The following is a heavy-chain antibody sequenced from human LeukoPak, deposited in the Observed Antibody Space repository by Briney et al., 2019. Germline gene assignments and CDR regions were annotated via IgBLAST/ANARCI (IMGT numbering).Heavy chain of an antibody. D-gene: IGHD6-13*01. CDR2: IYYSGST. Sequence: SQTLSLTCTVSGGSISSGGYYWSWIRQHPGKGLEWIGYIYYSGSTYYNPSLKSRVTISVDTSKNQFSLKLSSVTAADTAVYYCARDMGAAAGTIWFDPWGQGTLVTVSS. CDR3: ARDMGAAAGTIWFDP. CDR1: GGSISSGGYY. V-gene: IGHV4-31*03. J-gene: IGHJ5*02.